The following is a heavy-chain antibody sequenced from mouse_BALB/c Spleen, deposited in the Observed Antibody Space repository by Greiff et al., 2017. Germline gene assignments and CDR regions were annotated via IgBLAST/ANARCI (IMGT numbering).Heavy chain of an antibody. J-gene: IGHJ3*01. CDR1: GDSITSGY. CDR3: ARWGIYDGYYFAY. Sequence: EVQLVESGPSLVKPSQTLSLTCSVTGDSITSGYWNWIRKFPGNKLEYMGYISYSGSTYYNPSLKSRISITRDTSKNQYYLQLNSVTTEDTATYYCARWGIYDGYYFAYWGQGTLVTVSA. CDR2: ISYSGST. V-gene: IGHV3-8*02. D-gene: IGHD2-3*01.